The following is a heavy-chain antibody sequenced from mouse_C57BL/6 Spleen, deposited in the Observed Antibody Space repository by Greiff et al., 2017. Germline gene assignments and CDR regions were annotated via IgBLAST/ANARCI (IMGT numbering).Heavy chain of an antibody. CDR2: ISSGSSTI. Sequence: EVKVVESGGGLVKPGGSLKLSCAASGFTFSDYGMHWVRQAPEKGLEWVAYISSGSSTIYYADTVKGRFTISRDNAKNTLFLQMTSLRSEDTAMYYCATNDGYYRYFDVWGTGTTVTVSS. CDR3: ATNDGYYRYFDV. D-gene: IGHD2-3*01. J-gene: IGHJ1*03. V-gene: IGHV5-17*01. CDR1: GFTFSDYG.